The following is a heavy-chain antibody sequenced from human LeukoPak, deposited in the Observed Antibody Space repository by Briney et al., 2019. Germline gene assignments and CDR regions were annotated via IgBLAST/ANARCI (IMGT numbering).Heavy chain of an antibody. CDR3: ARHQPGSGSYSTDY. J-gene: IGHJ4*02. V-gene: IGHV5-51*01. CDR2: VYPGDSDT. CDR1: GYSFISYW. D-gene: IGHD3-10*01. Sequence: GESLKISCKGSGYSFISYWIGWVRQMPGKGLEWMGIVYPGDSDTRYSPSFQGQVTISADKSISTAYLQWNSLKASDTAMYYCARHQPGSGSYSTDYWGQGTLVTVSS.